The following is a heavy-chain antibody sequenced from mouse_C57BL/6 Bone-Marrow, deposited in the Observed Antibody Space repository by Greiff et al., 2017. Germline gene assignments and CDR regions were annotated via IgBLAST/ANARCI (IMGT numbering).Heavy chain of an antibody. V-gene: IGHV7-3*01. D-gene: IGHD5-5*01. CDR2: IRNKANGYTT. J-gene: IGHJ3*01. Sequence: EVQVVESGGGLVQPGGSLSLSCAASGFTFTDYYMSWVRQPPGKALEWLGFIRNKANGYTTEYSASVKGRFTISRDNSQSILYLQMNALRAEDSATYYCASYSLPGFAYWGQGTLVTVSA. CDR1: GFTFTDYY. CDR3: ASYSLPGFAY.